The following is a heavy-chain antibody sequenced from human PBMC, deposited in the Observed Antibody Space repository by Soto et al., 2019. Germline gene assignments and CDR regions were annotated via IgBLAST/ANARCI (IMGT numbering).Heavy chain of an antibody. J-gene: IGHJ4*01. CDR2: VLPISGST. V-gene: IGHV1-69*06. Sequence: QVQLVQSGAEVRKPGSSVKVSCTTSGGLISKYSFNWVRQAPGQGLEWMGGVLPISGSTDYAQKFQGRLTITADRSTRTVYMELSRLRSDDTANYYCATIRVRGGPLRFEDGGQGMLISVSS. CDR1: GGLISKYS. CDR3: ATIRVRGGPLRFED. D-gene: IGHD5-12*01.